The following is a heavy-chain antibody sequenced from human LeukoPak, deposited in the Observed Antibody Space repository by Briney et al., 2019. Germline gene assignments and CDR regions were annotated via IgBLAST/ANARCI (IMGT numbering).Heavy chain of an antibody. V-gene: IGHV1-2*02. J-gene: IGHJ5*02. Sequence: ASVKVSCKASGYTFTGYYMHWVRQAPGQGLEWMGWINPNSGGTNYAQKFQGRVTMTRDTSISTAFMELSRLRSDDTAVYYCARESGPWWELLEGGEGTLGNWFDPWGQGTLVTVSS. CDR2: INPNSGGT. CDR1: GYTFTGYY. D-gene: IGHD1-26*01. CDR3: ARESGPWWELLEGGEGTLGNWFDP.